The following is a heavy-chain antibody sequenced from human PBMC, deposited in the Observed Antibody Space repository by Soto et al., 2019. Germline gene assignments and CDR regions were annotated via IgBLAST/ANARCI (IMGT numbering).Heavy chain of an antibody. D-gene: IGHD4-17*01. Sequence: GGSLRLSCAASGFTFSTCWMMWVRQAPGKGLEWVANINQDGSERYYVDSVKGRFTISRDNSKNTLYLQMNSLRAEDTAVYYCAKDVTSYGGNPNDAFDIWGQGTMVTVSS. CDR2: INQDGSER. CDR1: GFTFSTCW. CDR3: AKDVTSYGGNPNDAFDI. J-gene: IGHJ3*02. V-gene: IGHV3-7*03.